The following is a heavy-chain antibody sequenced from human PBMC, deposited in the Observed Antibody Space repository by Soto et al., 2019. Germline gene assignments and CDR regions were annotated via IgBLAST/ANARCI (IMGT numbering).Heavy chain of an antibody. CDR2: ISAYNGNT. V-gene: IGHV1-18*04. J-gene: IGHJ5*02. Sequence: ASVKVSCKASGYTFTSYGISWVRQAPGQGLEWMGWISAYNGNTNYAQKLQGRVTMTTDTSTSTAYMELRSLRSDDTAVYYCARVQGIAVAGTGYWFDPWGQGTLVTVS. CDR3: ARVQGIAVAGTGYWFDP. D-gene: IGHD6-19*01. CDR1: GYTFTSYG.